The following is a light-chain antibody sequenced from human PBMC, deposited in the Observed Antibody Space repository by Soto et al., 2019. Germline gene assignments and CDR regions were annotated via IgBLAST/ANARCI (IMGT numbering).Light chain of an antibody. CDR2: GAS. CDR1: QGIANF. J-gene: IGKJ3*01. Sequence: IQLTQSPSSLSASVGDRVTISCRASQGIANFLAWYQQKPGKAPKLLIYGASTLQGGVPSRFSGSGSGTDFTLTISSPLPEDFATYYCQQLNGFPIPFGPGTKVDIK. CDR3: QQLNGFPIP. V-gene: IGKV1-9*01.